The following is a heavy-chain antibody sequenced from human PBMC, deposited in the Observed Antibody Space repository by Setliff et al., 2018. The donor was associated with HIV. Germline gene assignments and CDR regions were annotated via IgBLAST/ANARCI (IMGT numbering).Heavy chain of an antibody. CDR3: ARVQRDHYTNRFDP. D-gene: IGHD3-16*02. Sequence: SETLSLTCAVSGSSITSVSYWAWIRQPPGKGLEWIGSFYHGDITYYRPSLKSRVTIFADTSQNQISLRLTSVTAADTAFYYCARVQRDHYTNRFDPWGQGTLVTVSS. CDR2: FYHGDIT. V-gene: IGHV4-38-2*01. J-gene: IGHJ5*02. CDR1: GSSITSVSY.